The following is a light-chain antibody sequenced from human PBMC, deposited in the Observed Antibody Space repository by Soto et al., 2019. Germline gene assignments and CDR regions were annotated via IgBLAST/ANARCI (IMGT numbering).Light chain of an antibody. Sequence: EIVMTQSPATLSVSPGERATLSCRASQSVSSNLAWYQQKPGQAPRPLIYGASTRATGIPARFSGSGSGTDFTLIISRLEPEDFVVYYCHQYGSSPWTFGQGTKVDI. CDR3: HQYGSSPWT. J-gene: IGKJ1*01. CDR1: QSVSSN. V-gene: IGKV3-15*01. CDR2: GAS.